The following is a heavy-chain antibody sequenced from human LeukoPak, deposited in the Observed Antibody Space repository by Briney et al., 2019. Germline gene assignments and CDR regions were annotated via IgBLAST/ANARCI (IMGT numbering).Heavy chain of an antibody. CDR1: GFTFSSYS. CDR2: ISSSSSYI. J-gene: IGHJ4*02. CDR3: ARDRSSSSGRNYFYY. Sequence: GGSLRLSCAASGFTFSSYSMNWVRQAPGKGLEWVSSISSSSSYIYYADSVKGRFTISRDNAKNSLYLQMNSLRAEDTAVYYCARDRSSSSGRNYFYYWGQGTLVTVSS. V-gene: IGHV3-21*01. D-gene: IGHD6-6*01.